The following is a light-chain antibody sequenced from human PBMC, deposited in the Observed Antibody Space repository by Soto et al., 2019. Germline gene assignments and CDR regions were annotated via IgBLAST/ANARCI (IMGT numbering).Light chain of an antibody. CDR1: SFNIGGNS. CDR2: DDD. CDR3: GSWDSSLSAYV. V-gene: IGLV1-51*01. J-gene: IGLJ1*01. Sequence: QSALTQPPSVSAAPGQRVTISCSGSSFNIGGNSVSWYQQLPGTAPKLLIYDDDKRPSGIPDRFSGSKSGTSATLGITGFQTGDEADYYCGSWDSSLSAYVFGTGTKVTVL.